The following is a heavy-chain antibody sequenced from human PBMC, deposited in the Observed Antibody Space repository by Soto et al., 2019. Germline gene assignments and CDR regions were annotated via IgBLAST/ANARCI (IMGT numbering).Heavy chain of an antibody. CDR1: GGSFSGYY. J-gene: IGHJ6*03. CDR2: INHSGST. CDR3: ARELDDGSGSNYYYMDF. D-gene: IGHD3-10*01. Sequence: PSETLSLTCAVYGGSFSGYYWSWIRQPPGKGLEWIGEINHSGSTNYNPSLKSRVTISVDTSKNQFSLKLSSVTAADTAVYYCARELDDGSGSNYYYMDFWGQGTTVTVSS. V-gene: IGHV4-34*01.